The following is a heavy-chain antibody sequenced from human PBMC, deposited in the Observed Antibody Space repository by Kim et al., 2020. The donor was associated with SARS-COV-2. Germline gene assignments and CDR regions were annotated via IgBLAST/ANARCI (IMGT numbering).Heavy chain of an antibody. J-gene: IGHJ4*02. D-gene: IGHD2-15*01. Sequence: YTPPLMSRVTISVDTSKNQFSLKLSSVTAADTAVYYCARGGLPVVYYFDYWGQGTLVTVSS. V-gene: IGHV4-34*01. CDR3: ARGGLPVVYYFDY.